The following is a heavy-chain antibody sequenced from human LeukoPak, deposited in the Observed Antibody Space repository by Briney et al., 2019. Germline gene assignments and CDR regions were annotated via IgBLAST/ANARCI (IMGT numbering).Heavy chain of an antibody. CDR2: IWYDGSNK. J-gene: IGHJ6*02. V-gene: IGHV3-33*01. CDR1: GFTFSSYG. CDR3: AREPGYYYYYGMDV. Sequence: GGSLRLSCAASGFTFSSYGMHWVRQAPGKGLEWVAVIWYDGSNKYYADSVKGRFIISRDNSKNTLYLQMNSLRAEDTAVYYCAREPGYYYYYGMDVWGQGTTVTVSS.